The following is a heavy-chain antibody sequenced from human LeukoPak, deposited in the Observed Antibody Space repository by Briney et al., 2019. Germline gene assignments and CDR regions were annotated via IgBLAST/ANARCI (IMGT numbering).Heavy chain of an antibody. D-gene: IGHD2/OR15-2a*01. CDR1: GYTFTSYG. V-gene: IGHV1-18*01. CDR2: ISTYNGKT. J-gene: IGHJ5*02. CDR3: TRHPPESTFYYGIIGFDP. Sequence: ASVKVSCKASGYTFTSYGISWVRQAPGQGLEWMGWISTYNGKTKYAENLQGRVTMTTDTSTTTAYMELRSLRSDDTAMYYCTRHPPESTFYYGIIGFDPWGQGTLITVSS.